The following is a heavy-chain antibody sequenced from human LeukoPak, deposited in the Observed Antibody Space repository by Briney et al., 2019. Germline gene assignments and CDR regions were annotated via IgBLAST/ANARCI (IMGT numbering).Heavy chain of an antibody. CDR2: IIPIIGTT. V-gene: IGHV1-69*13. J-gene: IGHJ6*03. CDR3: ARGPPYYSDGGYYRPSHYYYMDV. CDR1: GGSFNNYA. Sequence: SVKVSCKASGGSFNNYAISWVRQAPGQGLEWMGGIIPIIGTTNSAQKFQGRVTITADESTSTAYMALSSLRSDDTAVYYCARGPPYYSDGGYYRPSHYYYMDVWGKGTTVTVSS. D-gene: IGHD3-3*01.